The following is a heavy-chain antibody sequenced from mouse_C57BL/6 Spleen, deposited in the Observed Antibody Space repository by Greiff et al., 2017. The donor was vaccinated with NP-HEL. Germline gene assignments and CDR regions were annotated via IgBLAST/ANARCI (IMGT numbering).Heavy chain of an antibody. CDR1: GYTFTSYW. CDR3: ARGDGNYFYYFDY. Sequence: QVQLQQPGAELVKPGASVKLSCKASGYTFTSYWMHWVKQRPGQGLEWIGMIHPNSGSTNYNEKFKGKATLTVDKASSTAYMQLSSLTSEDSAVYYCARGDGNYFYYFDYWGQGTTLTVSS. CDR2: IHPNSGST. J-gene: IGHJ2*01. D-gene: IGHD2-1*01. V-gene: IGHV1-64*01.